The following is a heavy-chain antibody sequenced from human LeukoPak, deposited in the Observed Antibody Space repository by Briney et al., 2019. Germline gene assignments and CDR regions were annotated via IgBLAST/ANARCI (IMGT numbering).Heavy chain of an antibody. D-gene: IGHD6-13*01. V-gene: IGHV4-34*01. CDR2: IYHSGCT. Sequence: SETLSLTCVVYGGSFSGYYWRWIRQPPGRGLEWIGEIYHSGCTNYNPSLKSRVTISVDTSKNQFSLKLSSVTAADTAVYYCARFPPHSRAAAAGTLYHRGAFDIWGQGTMVTVSS. CDR3: ARFPPHSRAAAAGTLYHRGAFDI. J-gene: IGHJ3*02. CDR1: GGSFSGYY.